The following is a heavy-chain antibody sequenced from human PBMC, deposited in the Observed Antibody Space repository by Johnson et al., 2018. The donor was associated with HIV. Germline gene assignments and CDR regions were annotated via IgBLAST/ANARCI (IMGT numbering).Heavy chain of an antibody. CDR1: GFTFSTYS. V-gene: IGHV3-30*04. J-gene: IGHJ3*02. CDR3: ARESGWGHDAFDI. CDR2: ISYDGNNK. D-gene: IGHD3-22*01. Sequence: QVQLVESGGGVVQPGRSLRLSCAASGFTFSTYSMHWVRQAPGMRLEWVAVISYDGNNKYYADSLKGRFTISRDNSKNTLYLQMNSLRAEDTAVYSCARESGWGHDAFDIWGQGTMVTVPS.